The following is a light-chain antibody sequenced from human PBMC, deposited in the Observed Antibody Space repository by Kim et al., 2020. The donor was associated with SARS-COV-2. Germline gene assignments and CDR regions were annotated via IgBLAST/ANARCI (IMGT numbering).Light chain of an antibody. V-gene: IGLV3-1*01. Sequence: SYELIQAPSVSVSPGQTASITCSGYKLGEKYTCWYQQKAGQSPVLVIYQDDKRPSGIPERFSGSNSENTATLTISGTQAVDEGYYYCQAWDIRDSGVFGGGTQLTVL. CDR2: QDD. J-gene: IGLJ2*01. CDR3: QAWDIRDSGV. CDR1: KLGEKY.